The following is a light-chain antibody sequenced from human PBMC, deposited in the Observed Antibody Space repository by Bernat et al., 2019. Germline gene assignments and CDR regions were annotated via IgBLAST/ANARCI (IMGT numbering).Light chain of an antibody. V-gene: IGLV2-11*01. J-gene: IGLJ1*01. CDR3: CSYAGNSFV. Sequence: QSALTQPRSVSVSPGQSVTISCTGTSSDVGDRNYVSWYQHHPGQAPKFIIYDVSKRPSGVPDRFSGSKSGHTASLTISGLQADDEADYYCCSYAGNSFVFGTGTKVTVL. CDR1: SSDVGDRNY. CDR2: DVS.